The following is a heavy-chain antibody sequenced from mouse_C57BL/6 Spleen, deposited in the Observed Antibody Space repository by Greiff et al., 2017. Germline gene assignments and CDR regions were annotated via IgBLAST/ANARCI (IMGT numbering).Heavy chain of an antibody. CDR1: GFSLSTFGMG. Sequence: QVTLKVSGPGILQPSQSLSLTCSFSGFSLSTFGMGVGWIRQPSGKGLEWLAHIWWDDDKYYNPALKSRHTTSKNTSKNQVFLMIANVDTADTATYYCARKPSRCCDYWGQGTTLTVSS. D-gene: IGHD1-1*01. V-gene: IGHV8-8*01. CDR2: IWWDDDK. J-gene: IGHJ2*01. CDR3: ARKPSRCCDY.